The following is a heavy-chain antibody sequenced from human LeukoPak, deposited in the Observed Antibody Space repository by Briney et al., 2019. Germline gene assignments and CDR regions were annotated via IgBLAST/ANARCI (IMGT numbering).Heavy chain of an antibody. CDR2: ICTSGST. Sequence: PSETLSLTCTVSGGSISSGSYYWSWIRQPAGKGLEWIGRICTSGSTNYNPSLKSRVTISVDTSKNQFSLKLSSVTAADTAVYYCAGNYYGSGSYYSEDRYWGQGTLVTVSS. V-gene: IGHV4-61*02. CDR3: AGNYYGSGSYYSEDRY. J-gene: IGHJ4*02. D-gene: IGHD3-10*01. CDR1: GGSISSGSYY.